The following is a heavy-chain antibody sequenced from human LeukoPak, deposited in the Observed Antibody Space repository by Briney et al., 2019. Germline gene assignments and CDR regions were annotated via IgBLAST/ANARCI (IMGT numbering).Heavy chain of an antibody. CDR3: ARGNYYFDY. V-gene: IGHV4-59*02. CDR2: MYYSGNT. CDR1: GGSVSSHS. Sequence: SETLSLTCTVSGGSVSSHSWSWIRQPPGKGLEWIGYMYYSGNTNYNPSLKSRLTTSLDTSKNQFSLKLSSVTAADTAVYYCARGNYYFDYWGQGTLVTVSS. J-gene: IGHJ4*02.